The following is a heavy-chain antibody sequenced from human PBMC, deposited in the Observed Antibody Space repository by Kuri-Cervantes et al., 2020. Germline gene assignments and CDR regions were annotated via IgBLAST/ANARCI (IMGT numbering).Heavy chain of an antibody. CDR3: ARGGDIIVQPGARTFDP. V-gene: IGHV1-3*01. CDR1: VYTFTSYA. D-gene: IGHD2-2*01. CDR2: INDGNGNT. Sequence: ASVKVSCKASVYTFTSYAMHWVSQAPGQRLEWMGWINDGNGNTKYSQNFQGRVTMTRDTSATTAYMELSGLRSENTAVYYCARGGDIIVQPGARTFDPWGQGTLVTVSS. J-gene: IGHJ5*02.